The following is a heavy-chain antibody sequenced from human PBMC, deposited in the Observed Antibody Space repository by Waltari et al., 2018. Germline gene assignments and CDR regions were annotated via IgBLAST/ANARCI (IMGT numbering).Heavy chain of an antibody. CDR2: IYHSGST. CDR1: GYSLSSGYY. CDR3: ARGQVKYDFQY. Sequence: QVQLQESGPGLVKPSETLSPTCAVSGYSLSSGYYWGWIRQPPGKGLEWIGSIYHSGSTYYNPSLKSRVTISVDTSKNQFSLKLSSVTAADTAVYYCARGQVKYDFQYWGQGTLVTVSS. J-gene: IGHJ4*02. D-gene: IGHD3-3*01. V-gene: IGHV4-38-2*01.